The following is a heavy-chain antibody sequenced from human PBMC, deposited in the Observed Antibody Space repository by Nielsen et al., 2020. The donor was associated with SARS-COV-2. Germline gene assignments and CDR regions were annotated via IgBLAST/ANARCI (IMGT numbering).Heavy chain of an antibody. D-gene: IGHD7-27*01. V-gene: IGHV3-23*01. Sequence: IRQPPGKGLEWVSAISGSGGSTYYAESVKGRFTISRDNSKNTLYLQMNSLRAEDTAVYYWANGDRSAGDYFDYWGQGTLVTVSS. J-gene: IGHJ4*02. CDR2: ISGSGGST. CDR3: ANGDRSAGDYFDY.